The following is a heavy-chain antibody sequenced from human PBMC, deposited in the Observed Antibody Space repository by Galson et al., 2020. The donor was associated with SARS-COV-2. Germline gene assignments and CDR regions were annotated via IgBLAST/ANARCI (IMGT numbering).Heavy chain of an antibody. CDR1: GGTISSGNYY. D-gene: IGHD6-19*01. Sequence: SETLSLTCTVSGGTISSGNYYWSRIRPPPGMGLEWIGEINHSGSTNYNPSHERRATISVDTSKNQFSLKLSSVTAADTAVYYCARGLYSSGWYGHHYYFDYWGQGTLVTVSS. CDR2: INHSGST. J-gene: IGHJ4*02. CDR3: ARGLYSSGWYGHHYYFDY. V-gene: IGHV4-39*07.